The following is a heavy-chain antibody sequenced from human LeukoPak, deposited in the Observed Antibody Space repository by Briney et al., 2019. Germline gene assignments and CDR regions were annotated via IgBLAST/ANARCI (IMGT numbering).Heavy chain of an antibody. CDR3: ARAIWYGSGTTAFDY. D-gene: IGHD3-10*01. J-gene: IGHJ4*02. V-gene: IGHV4-4*07. CDR2: INNSGSTSYNT. Sequence: PSETLSLTCTVSGGSISSYYWSWIRQAAGKGLEWIGRINNSGSTSYNTNYNPSLSSRATMSVDTSKNQFSLRLNSVTAADTAVYYCARAIWYGSGTTAFDYWGQGTLVTVSS. CDR1: GGSISSYY.